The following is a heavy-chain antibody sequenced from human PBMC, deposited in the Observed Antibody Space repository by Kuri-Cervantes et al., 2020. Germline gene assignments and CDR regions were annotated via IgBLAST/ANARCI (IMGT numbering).Heavy chain of an antibody. CDR1: GFTFSSYA. V-gene: IGHV3-30*01. Sequence: GGSLRLSCAASGFTFSSYAMHWVRQAPGKGLEWVAVISYDGSNKYYADSVKGRFTISRDNSKNTLYLQMNSLRADDTAVYYCARGLGSGYDWASYYFDYWGQGTLVTVSS. CDR3: ARGLGSGYDWASYYFDY. D-gene: IGHD5-12*01. J-gene: IGHJ4*02. CDR2: ISYDGSNK.